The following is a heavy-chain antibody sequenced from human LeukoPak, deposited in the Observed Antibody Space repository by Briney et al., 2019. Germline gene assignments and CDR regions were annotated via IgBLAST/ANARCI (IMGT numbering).Heavy chain of an antibody. D-gene: IGHD4-23*01. CDR2: ISGSGGST. J-gene: IGHJ4*02. V-gene: IGHV3-23*01. CDR1: GFTFSSYA. Sequence: PGGSLGLSCAASGFTFSSYAMSWVRQAPGKGLEWVSAISGSGGSTYYADSAKGRFTISRDNSKNTLYLQMNSLRAEDTAVYYCAKDGAGGNSRWGQGTLVTVSS. CDR3: AKDGAGGNSR.